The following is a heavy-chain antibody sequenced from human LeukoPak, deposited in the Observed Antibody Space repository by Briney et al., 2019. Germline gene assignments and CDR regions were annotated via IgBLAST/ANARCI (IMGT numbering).Heavy chain of an antibody. CDR3: AGSGSPGHDAFDI. J-gene: IGHJ3*02. CDR1: GYTFTSYD. D-gene: IGHD1-26*01. V-gene: IGHV1-8*01. Sequence: ASVKVSCKASGYTFTSYDIYWVRQATGQGLEWMGWMNPNSGNTGYAQKFQGRVTMTRNTSISTAYMELSSLRSEDTAVYYCAGSGSPGHDAFDIWGQGTMVTVSS. CDR2: MNPNSGNT.